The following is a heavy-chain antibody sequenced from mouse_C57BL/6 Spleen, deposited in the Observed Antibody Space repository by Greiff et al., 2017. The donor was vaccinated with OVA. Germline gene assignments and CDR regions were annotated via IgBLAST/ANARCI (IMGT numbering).Heavy chain of an antibody. CDR1: GFAFSSYG. CDR3: ARQTYYSNYVDY. J-gene: IGHJ2*01. Sequence: EVNVVESGGDLVKPGGSLKLSCAASGFAFSSYGMSWVRQTPDKRLEWVATISSGGSYTYYPDSVKGRFTISRDNAKNTLYLQMSSLKSEDTAMYYCARQTYYSNYVDYWGQGTTLTVSS. CDR2: ISSGGSYT. V-gene: IGHV5-6*01. D-gene: IGHD2-5*01.